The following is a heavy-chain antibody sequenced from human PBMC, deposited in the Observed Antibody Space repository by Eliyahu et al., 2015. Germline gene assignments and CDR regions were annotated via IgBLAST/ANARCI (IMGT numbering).Heavy chain of an antibody. Sequence: EVQLVESGGGLVQPGGSLRLSCAASRFTFSSYSMTWVRQAPGKGLEWVSYISSSSSTIYYADSVKGRFTISRDNAKNSLYLQMSSLRAEDTAVYYCASFGSYSVYWGQGTLVTVSS. CDR1: RFTFSSYS. J-gene: IGHJ4*02. CDR3: ASFGSYSVY. CDR2: ISSSSSTI. V-gene: IGHV3-48*01. D-gene: IGHD1-26*01.